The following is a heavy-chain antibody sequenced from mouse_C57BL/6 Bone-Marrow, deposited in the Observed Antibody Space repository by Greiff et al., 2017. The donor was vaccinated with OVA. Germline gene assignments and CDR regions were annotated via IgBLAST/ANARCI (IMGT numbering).Heavy chain of an antibody. Sequence: DVKLVESGGGLVQPGGSLSFSCAASGFTFTDYYMSWVRQPPGKALEWFGFIRNKANGYTTEYSASVKGRFTISRENSQSILYLQMNALRAEDSATYYCARYYYGSSTDGFAYWGQGTLVTVSA. V-gene: IGHV7-3*01. J-gene: IGHJ3*01. D-gene: IGHD1-1*01. CDR2: IRNKANGYTT. CDR3: ARYYYGSSTDGFAY. CDR1: GFTFTDYY.